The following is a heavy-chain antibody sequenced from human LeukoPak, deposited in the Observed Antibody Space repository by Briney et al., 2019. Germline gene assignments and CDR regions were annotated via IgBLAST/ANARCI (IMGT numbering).Heavy chain of an antibody. CDR3: ARAITIFHLDY. Sequence: GASVKVSCKTSGYRFITFGINWVRQAPGQGLEWMGWISAYNGNTNYAQKLQGRVTMTTDTSTSTAYMELRSLRSDDTAVYYCARAITIFHLDYWGQGTLVTVSS. V-gene: IGHV1-18*01. D-gene: IGHD3-9*01. CDR1: GYRFITFG. J-gene: IGHJ4*02. CDR2: ISAYNGNT.